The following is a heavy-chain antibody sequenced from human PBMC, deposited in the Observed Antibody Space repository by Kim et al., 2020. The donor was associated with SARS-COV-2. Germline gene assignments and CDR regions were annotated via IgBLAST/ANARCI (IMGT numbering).Heavy chain of an antibody. CDR1: GGSFSGYY. V-gene: IGHV4-34*01. CDR2: INHSGST. J-gene: IGHJ4*02. Sequence: SETLSLTCAVYGGSFSGYYWSWIRQPPGKGLEWIGEINHSGSTNYNPSLKSRVTISVDTSKNQFSLKLSSVTAADTAVYYCARGAWVSSGWYTRRYFDYWGQGTLVTVSS. CDR3: ARGAWVSSGWYTRRYFDY. D-gene: IGHD6-19*01.